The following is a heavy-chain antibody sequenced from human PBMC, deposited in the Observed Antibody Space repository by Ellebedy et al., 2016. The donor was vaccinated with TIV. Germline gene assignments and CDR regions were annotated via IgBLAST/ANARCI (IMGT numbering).Heavy chain of an antibody. J-gene: IGHJ4*02. V-gene: IGHV3-48*04. Sequence: PGGSLRLSCAGSGFIFSDYSMNWVRQAPGKGLEWVSYISSSSGTIYYADSVKGRFTISRDNAKNSLFLQINSLRAEDTGVYYCAGNAYCTGGSCLDYWGRGTLVTVSS. D-gene: IGHD2-15*01. CDR3: AGNAYCTGGSCLDY. CDR2: ISSSSGTI. CDR1: GFIFSDYS.